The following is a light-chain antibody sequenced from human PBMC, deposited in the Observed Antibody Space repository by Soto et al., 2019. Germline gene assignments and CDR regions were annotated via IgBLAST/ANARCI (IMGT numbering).Light chain of an antibody. J-gene: IGKJ2*01. CDR3: QQYGSSPRYT. CDR2: GAS. CDR1: QSVSSSY. V-gene: IGKV3-20*01. Sequence: EIVLTQSPGTLSLSPGERATLSCRASQSVSSSYLAWYQQKPGQAPRLLIDGASSRATGIPDRFSGSGSGTEFTLTISRLEAEDFAVYYCQQYGSSPRYTFGQGTKLEIK.